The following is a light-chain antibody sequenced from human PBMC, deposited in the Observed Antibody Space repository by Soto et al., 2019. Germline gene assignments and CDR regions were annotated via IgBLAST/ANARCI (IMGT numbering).Light chain of an antibody. CDR3: QHRSNWSYT. CDR2: DAS. Sequence: EIVLTQSPATLSLSPGERATLSCRASQSVSSYLAWYQQKPGQAPRLLIYDASNRATGIPARFSGSGSGTDFTLTISSLEPEDVAFYYCQHRSNWSYTFGQGTKLEIK. V-gene: IGKV3-11*01. J-gene: IGKJ2*01. CDR1: QSVSSY.